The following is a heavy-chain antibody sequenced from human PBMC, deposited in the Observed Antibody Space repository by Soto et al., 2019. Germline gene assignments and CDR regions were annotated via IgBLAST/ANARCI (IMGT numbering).Heavy chain of an antibody. CDR2: INAGNGNT. D-gene: IGHD2-21*02. V-gene: IGHV1-3*05. CDR1: GYTFTSYA. CDR3: ARSIVVVTARDY. J-gene: IGHJ4*02. Sequence: QVQLVQSGAEEKKPGASVKVSCKASGYTFTSYAMHWVRQAPGQRLEWMGWINAGNGNTKYSQKFQGRVTITRDTSASTAYMELSILRSEDTAVYYCARSIVVVTARDYWGQGTLVTVSS.